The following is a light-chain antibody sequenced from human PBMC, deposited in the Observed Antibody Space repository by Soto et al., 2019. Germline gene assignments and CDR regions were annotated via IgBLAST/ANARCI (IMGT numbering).Light chain of an antibody. CDR2: AAS. CDR1: QGISSY. J-gene: IGKJ5*01. CDR3: QQVDSSTIT. V-gene: IGKV1-9*01. Sequence: DIQLTQSPSLLCASRGDRVTITCRASQGISSYLDWYQQKQGKAPKLLIYAASTLQSGVPSRLSGSGYGTELTLTISSMQTEDFATYYCQQVDSSTITFGQGTRLEIK.